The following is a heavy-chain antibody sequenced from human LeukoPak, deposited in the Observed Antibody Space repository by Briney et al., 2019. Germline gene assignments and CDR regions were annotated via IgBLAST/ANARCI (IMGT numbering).Heavy chain of an antibody. CDR1: GGSISSSNW. J-gene: IGHJ4*02. CDR3: ARSVVAARDADY. D-gene: IGHD2-15*01. V-gene: IGHV4-4*02. Sequence: SETLSLTCAVSGGSISSSNWWAWVRQPPGKGLEWIGEIYPSGSTNYNPSLKSRVTVSVDKSKNQFSLRLTSVTAADTAVYYCARSVVAARDADYWGQGTLVTVSS. CDR2: IYPSGST.